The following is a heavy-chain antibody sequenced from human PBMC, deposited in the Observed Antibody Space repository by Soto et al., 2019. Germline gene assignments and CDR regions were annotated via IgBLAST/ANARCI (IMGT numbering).Heavy chain of an antibody. D-gene: IGHD2-2*01. CDR1: GGSFSGYY. Sequence: QVQLQQWGAGLLKPSETLSLTCAVYGGSFSGYYWSWIRQPPGKGLEWIGEINHSGSTNYNPSLKSRVTISVDTSKTQFSLKLSSVTAADTAVYYCARGDGASDCSSTSCPSRFDYWGQGTLVTVSS. J-gene: IGHJ4*02. CDR2: INHSGST. V-gene: IGHV4-34*01. CDR3: ARGDGASDCSSTSCPSRFDY.